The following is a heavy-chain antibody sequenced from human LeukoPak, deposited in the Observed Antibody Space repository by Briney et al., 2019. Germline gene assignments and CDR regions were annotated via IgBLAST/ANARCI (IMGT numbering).Heavy chain of an antibody. V-gene: IGHV1-18*04. J-gene: IGHJ4*02. CDR3: ARGPGIAVAGVFDY. CDR2: ISGYTSHT. D-gene: IGHD6-19*01. Sequence: ASVKVSCKASGYTFTSYGINWVRQAPGQGLEWPGWISGYTSHTNYVQKIQGRVTMTTDTSTNTSYMELRSLRSDDTAVYYCARGPGIAVAGVFDYWGQGSLITVSS. CDR1: GYTFTSYG.